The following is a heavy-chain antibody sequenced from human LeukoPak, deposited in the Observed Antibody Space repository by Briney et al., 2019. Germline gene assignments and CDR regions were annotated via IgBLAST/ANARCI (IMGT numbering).Heavy chain of an antibody. Sequence: SSVKVSCKASDYTFTSYYIHWVRQAPGQGREGMGIINLSGGSTSYAQKFQGRVTMTRDTFIRTVYMELSSLRSEDTAVYYCACWKWELLQNWRQGTLVTVSS. CDR2: INLSGGST. J-gene: IGHJ4*02. D-gene: IGHD1-26*01. CDR1: DYTFTSYY. CDR3: ACWKWELLQN. V-gene: IGHV1-46*01.